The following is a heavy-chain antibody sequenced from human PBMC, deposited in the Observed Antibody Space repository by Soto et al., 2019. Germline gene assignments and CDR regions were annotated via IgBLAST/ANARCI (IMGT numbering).Heavy chain of an antibody. J-gene: IGHJ6*03. D-gene: IGHD3-3*01. V-gene: IGHV4-34*01. Sequence: QVQLQQWGAGLLKPSETLSLTCAVYGGSFSGYYWSWIRQPPGKGLEWIGEINHSGSTNYNPSLKSRVTISVDTSKNQFSLKLSSVTAADTAVYYCARGPRPVYFGVVIPYYYYMDVWGKGTTVTVSS. CDR2: INHSGST. CDR1: GGSFSGYY. CDR3: ARGPRPVYFGVVIPYYYYMDV.